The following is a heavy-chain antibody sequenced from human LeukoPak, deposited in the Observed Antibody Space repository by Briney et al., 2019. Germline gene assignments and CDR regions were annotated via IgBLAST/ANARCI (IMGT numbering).Heavy chain of an antibody. CDR1: GGSFSGYY. D-gene: IGHD3-3*01. Sequence: KPSETLPLTCDVYGGSFSGYYWSWIRQPPGKGLEWIGEINHSGSTNYNPSLKSRVTISVDTSKNQFSLKLSSVTAADTAVYYCADTAYDFWSGYSKTIYWGQGTLVTVSS. CDR3: ADTAYDFWSGYSKTIY. V-gene: IGHV4-34*01. CDR2: INHSGST. J-gene: IGHJ4*02.